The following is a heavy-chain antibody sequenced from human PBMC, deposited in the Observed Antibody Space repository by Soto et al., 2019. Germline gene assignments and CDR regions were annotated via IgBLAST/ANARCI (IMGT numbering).Heavy chain of an antibody. CDR2: IYYSGST. D-gene: IGHD5-12*01. CDR3: ARVSGGYNPELDY. CDR1: GGSISSGGYY. V-gene: IGHV4-31*11. J-gene: IGHJ4*02. Sequence: PSETLSLTCAVCGGSISSGGYYGSWIRQHPGKGLEWIGYIYYSGSTYYNPSLKSRVTISVDTSKNQFSLKLSSVTAADTAVYYCARVSGGYNPELDYWGQGTLVTVSS.